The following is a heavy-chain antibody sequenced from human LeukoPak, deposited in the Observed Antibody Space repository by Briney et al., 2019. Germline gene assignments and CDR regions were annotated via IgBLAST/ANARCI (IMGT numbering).Heavy chain of an antibody. J-gene: IGHJ4*02. D-gene: IGHD3-10*01. CDR2: MNPNSGNT. CDR3: ARWRAVYYYGSGSYSIFDY. CDR1: GYTFTGYD. V-gene: IGHV1-8*01. Sequence: GASVKVSCKASGYTFTGYDINWMRQATGQGLEWMGWMNPNSGNTGYAQKFQGRVTMTRNTSISTAYMELSSLRSEDTAVYYCARWRAVYYYGSGSYSIFDYWGQGTLVTVSS.